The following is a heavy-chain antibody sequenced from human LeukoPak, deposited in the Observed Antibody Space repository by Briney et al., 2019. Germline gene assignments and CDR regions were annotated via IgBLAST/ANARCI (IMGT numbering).Heavy chain of an antibody. J-gene: IGHJ3*02. CDR1: GGSISSYY. V-gene: IGHV4-4*07. Sequence: SETLSLTCTVSGGSISSYYWSWIRQPAGKGLEWIGRTYISGSTNYNPSLKSRDTMSLDTSKNQFSLKLRSVTAADTAVYYCAREPYYYDTSGSDAFDIWGQGTMVTVSS. CDR2: TYISGST. D-gene: IGHD3-22*01. CDR3: AREPYYYDTSGSDAFDI.